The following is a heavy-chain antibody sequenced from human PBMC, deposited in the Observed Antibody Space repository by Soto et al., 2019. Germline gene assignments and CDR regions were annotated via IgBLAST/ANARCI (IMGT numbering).Heavy chain of an antibody. D-gene: IGHD2-15*01. V-gene: IGHV3-7*01. CDR3: ARGGSFYYYYGMDV. Sequence: EVQLVESGGGLVQPGGSLRLSCAASGFTFSSYWMSWVRQAPGKGLEWVANIKQDGSEKYYVDSVKGRFTISRDNAKNSLYLQMNSLRDEDTAVYYCARGGSFYYYYGMDVWGQGTTVTVSS. CDR2: IKQDGSEK. CDR1: GFTFSSYW. J-gene: IGHJ6*02.